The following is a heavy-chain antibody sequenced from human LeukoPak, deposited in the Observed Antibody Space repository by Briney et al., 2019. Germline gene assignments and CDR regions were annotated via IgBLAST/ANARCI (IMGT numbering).Heavy chain of an antibody. CDR2: ISAYNGNT. CDR1: GYTFTSYG. V-gene: IGHV1-18*01. Sequence: EASVKVSCKASGYTFTSYGISWVRQAPGQGLEWMGWISAYNGNTNYAQKLQGRVTMTTDTSTSTAYMELRSLRSDDTAVYYCVKFRGIQHYNYHMDVWGKGTTVTVSS. CDR3: VKFRGIQHYNYHMDV. D-gene: IGHD3-10*01. J-gene: IGHJ6*03.